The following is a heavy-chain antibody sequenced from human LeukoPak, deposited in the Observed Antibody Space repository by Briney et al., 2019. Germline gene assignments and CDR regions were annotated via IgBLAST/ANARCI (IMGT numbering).Heavy chain of an antibody. D-gene: IGHD2-15*01. J-gene: IGHJ4*02. CDR1: GFTFSSYW. Sequence: GGSLRLSCAPSGFTFSSYWMSWVRQAPGKGLEWVANIKQDGSEKYYVDSVKGRFTISRDNAKNSLYLQMNSLRAEDTAVYYCAREDIVVVVAATEEIYYLDYWGQGTLVTVSS. V-gene: IGHV3-7*01. CDR3: AREDIVVVVAATEEIYYLDY. CDR2: IKQDGSEK.